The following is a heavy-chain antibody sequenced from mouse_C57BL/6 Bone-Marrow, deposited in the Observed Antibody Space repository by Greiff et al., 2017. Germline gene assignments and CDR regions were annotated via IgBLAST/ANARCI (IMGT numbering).Heavy chain of an antibody. V-gene: IGHV5-4*01. Sequence: VQLQQSGGGLVKPGGSLKLSCAASGFTFSSYAMSWVRQTPEKRLEWVATISDGGSYTYYPDNVKGRFTISRDNAKNNLYLQMSHLKSEDTAMYYCARDPSYYGSSHWYFDVWGTGTTVTVSS. CDR3: ARDPSYYGSSHWYFDV. CDR2: ISDGGSYT. D-gene: IGHD1-1*01. CDR1: GFTFSSYA. J-gene: IGHJ1*03.